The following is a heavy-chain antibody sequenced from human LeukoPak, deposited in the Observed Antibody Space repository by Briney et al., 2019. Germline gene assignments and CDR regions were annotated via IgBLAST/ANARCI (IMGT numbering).Heavy chain of an antibody. CDR2: MNPSSGNT. Sequence: ASVKVSCKASGYTFTSYDINWVRQATGQGLEWMGWMNPSSGNTGYAQKFQGRVTMTRNTSISTAYMELSSLRSEDTAVYYCARSLPLLRYFDWLPNPDYWGQGTLVTVSS. J-gene: IGHJ4*02. CDR1: GYTFTSYD. CDR3: ARSLPLLRYFDWLPNPDY. V-gene: IGHV1-8*01. D-gene: IGHD3-9*01.